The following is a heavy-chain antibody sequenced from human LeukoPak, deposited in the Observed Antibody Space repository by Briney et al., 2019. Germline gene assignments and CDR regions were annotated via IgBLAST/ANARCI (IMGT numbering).Heavy chain of an antibody. CDR1: GDSASNFY. Sequence: SETLSLTCTVSGDSASNFYWNWIRQSPGKGLEWIGNIHYSGSSVYNPSLKSRGTISIDTSRRQFFLKLNSVTAADTAVYFCALAPNSNWFDFWGPGTLVTVSS. J-gene: IGHJ5*01. D-gene: IGHD2-8*01. CDR3: ALAPNSNWFDF. CDR2: IHYSGSS. V-gene: IGHV4-59*02.